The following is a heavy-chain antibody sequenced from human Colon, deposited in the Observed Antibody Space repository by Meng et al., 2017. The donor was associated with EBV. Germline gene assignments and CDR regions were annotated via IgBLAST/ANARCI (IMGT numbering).Heavy chain of an antibody. CDR1: GGSISSNNW. Sequence: QVQLKECGPGWVKPSGTLSLTCVVSGGSISSNNWWSWVRQPPGKGLEWIGEIFHSGSTKHNPSLKSRVTMSMDKSKNQFSLRLSSVTAADTAVYYCASSDYYGSGSYYPWGQGTLVTVSS. D-gene: IGHD3-10*01. V-gene: IGHV4-4*02. J-gene: IGHJ5*02. CDR3: ASSDYYGSGSYYP. CDR2: IFHSGST.